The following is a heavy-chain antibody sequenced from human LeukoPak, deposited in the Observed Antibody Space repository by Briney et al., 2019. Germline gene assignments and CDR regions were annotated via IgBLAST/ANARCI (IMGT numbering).Heavy chain of an antibody. Sequence: GGSLRLSCAASEFTFSSYSMNWVRQAPGKGLEWVGRIKKKTDGGTTDYAAPVKGRFTISRDDSKNTLYLQMNSLTTEDTAIYYCTTEYYYDSPGIFDYWGQGTLVTVSS. CDR1: EFTFSSYS. D-gene: IGHD3-22*01. CDR2: IKKKTDGGTT. J-gene: IGHJ4*02. V-gene: IGHV3-15*01. CDR3: TTEYYYDSPGIFDY.